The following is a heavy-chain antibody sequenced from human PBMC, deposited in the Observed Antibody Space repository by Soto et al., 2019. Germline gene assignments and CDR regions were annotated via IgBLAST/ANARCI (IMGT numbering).Heavy chain of an antibody. CDR1: GFTFKNYG. CDR3: ARDLSDY. Sequence: QVQLVESGGGVVQPGTSLRLSCAASGFTFKNYGMHWVRQAPGKGLEWVAIVYYDGSNQYYADSVKGRFTISRDNSKNTLYLQMNSLRVDDTAMYYGARDLSDYWGQGTLVTVSS. V-gene: IGHV3-33*01. J-gene: IGHJ4*02. CDR2: VYYDGSNQ.